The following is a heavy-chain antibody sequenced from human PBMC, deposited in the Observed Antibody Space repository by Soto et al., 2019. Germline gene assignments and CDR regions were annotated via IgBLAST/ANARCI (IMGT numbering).Heavy chain of an antibody. V-gene: IGHV1-2*02. CDR3: ARPPGYISGWYYFDL. J-gene: IGHJ4*02. CDR1: GYTYIDDY. Sequence: ASVKVSCKASGYTYIDDYMHWVLQDHRQGFEWMGRISPRSGGTNYAQKFQGRVTMTWDTSLNTAYMELSSLISEDTAVYYCARPPGYISGWYYFDLWGQGTLVTVSS. CDR2: ISPRSGGT. D-gene: IGHD6-19*01.